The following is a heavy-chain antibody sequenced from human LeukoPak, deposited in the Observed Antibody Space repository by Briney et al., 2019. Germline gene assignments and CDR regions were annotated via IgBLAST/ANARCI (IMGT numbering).Heavy chain of an antibody. V-gene: IGHV4-61*02. CDR3: ARGPYSYDSSGCFDY. CDR2: IYTSGST. CDR1: GDSISSGNYY. Sequence: NPSQTLSLTCTVSGDSISSGNYYWSWIRQPAGKGLEWIGRIYTSGSTNYNPSLKSRVTISVDTSKNQFSLRLNSVTATDTAMYYCARGPYSYDSSGCFDYWGQGAPVTVSS. J-gene: IGHJ4*02. D-gene: IGHD3-22*01.